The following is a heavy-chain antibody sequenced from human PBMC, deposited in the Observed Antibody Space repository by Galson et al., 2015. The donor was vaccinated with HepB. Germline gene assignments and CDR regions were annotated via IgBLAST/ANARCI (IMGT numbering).Heavy chain of an antibody. D-gene: IGHD3-3*01. V-gene: IGHV1-46*01. CDR2: INPSGGST. Sequence: SVKVSCKASGYTFTSYYMHWVRQAPGQGLEWMGIINPSGGSTSYAQKFQGRVTMTRDTSTSTVYMELSSLRSEDTAVYYCASPKHYDFWSGYYPLAYWGQGTLVTVSS. CDR1: GYTFTSYY. CDR3: ASPKHYDFWSGYYPLAY. J-gene: IGHJ4*02.